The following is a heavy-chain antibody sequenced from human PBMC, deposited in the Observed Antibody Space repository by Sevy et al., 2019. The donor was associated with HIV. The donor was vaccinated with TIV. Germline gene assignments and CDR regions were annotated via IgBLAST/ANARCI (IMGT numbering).Heavy chain of an antibody. Sequence: ASVKVSCKVSGYTLTELSMHWVRQAPGKGLEWMGGFDPEDGETIYAQKFQGRVTMTEDTSTDTAYMELSSLRSEDTAVYYCATDLGVDQQLDNYFDCWGQGTLVTVSS. J-gene: IGHJ4*02. V-gene: IGHV1-24*01. CDR1: GYTLTELS. CDR2: FDPEDGET. CDR3: ATDLGVDQQLDNYFDC. D-gene: IGHD6-13*01.